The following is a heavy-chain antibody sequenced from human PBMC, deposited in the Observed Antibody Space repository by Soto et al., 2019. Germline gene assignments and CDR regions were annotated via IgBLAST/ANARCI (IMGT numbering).Heavy chain of an antibody. CDR2: MYHSGST. CDR1: GGSISSGGYS. CDR3: ARVPDY. Sequence: QLQLQESGSGLVKPSQTLSLTCAVSGGSISSGGYSWSWIRQPPGKGLEWIGYMYHSGSTSYTPSLKSRVAISTDRPTNLFSLTLISVTAADTAVYYCARVPDYWCQGILVTVSS. V-gene: IGHV4-30-2*01. J-gene: IGHJ4*02. D-gene: IGHD2-2*01.